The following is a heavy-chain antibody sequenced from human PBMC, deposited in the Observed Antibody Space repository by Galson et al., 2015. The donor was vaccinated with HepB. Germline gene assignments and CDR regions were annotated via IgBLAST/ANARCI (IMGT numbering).Heavy chain of an antibody. CDR3: AKGSEYLLPDSDYFDY. J-gene: IGHJ4*02. CDR1: AFSFSGSA. CDR2: ISWNSGSI. V-gene: IGHV3-9*01. Sequence: SLRLSCAASAFSFSGSAMSWVRQAPGKGLEWVSAISWNSGSIGYADSVKGRFTISRDNAKNSLYLQMNSLRAEDTALYYCAKGSEYLLPDSDYFDYWGQGTLVTVSS. D-gene: IGHD2-2*01.